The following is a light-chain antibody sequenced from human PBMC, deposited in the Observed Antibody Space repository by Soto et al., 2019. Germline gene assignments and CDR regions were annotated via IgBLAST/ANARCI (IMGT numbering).Light chain of an antibody. Sequence: DNQMTQSLATLSASVGDRVTITCRASQSISSWLAWYQQKPGKAPKLLIYDASSLESGVPSRFSGSGSGTEFTLTISSLQPDDFATYYCQQYNIYSWTFGQGTKVDNK. CDR1: QSISSW. CDR2: DAS. V-gene: IGKV1-5*01. J-gene: IGKJ1*01. CDR3: QQYNIYSWT.